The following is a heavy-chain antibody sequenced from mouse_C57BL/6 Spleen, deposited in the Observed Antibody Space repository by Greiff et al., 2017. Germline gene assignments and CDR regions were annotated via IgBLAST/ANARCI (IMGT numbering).Heavy chain of an antibody. V-gene: IGHV1-15*01. CDR2: IDPETGGT. CDR1: GYTFTDYE. D-gene: IGHD4-1*01. J-gene: IGHJ3*01. CDR3: TRVWDAAY. Sequence: QVHVKQSGAELVRPGASVTLSCKASGYTFTDYEMHWVKQTPVHGLEWIGAIDPETGGTAYNQKFKGKAILTADKSSSTAYMELRSLTSEDSAVYYCTRVWDAAYWGQGTLVTVSA.